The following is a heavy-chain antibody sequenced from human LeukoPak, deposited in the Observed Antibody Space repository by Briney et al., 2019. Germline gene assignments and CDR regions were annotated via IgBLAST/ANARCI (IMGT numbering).Heavy chain of an antibody. CDR3: ARQFRDTSGYYSYYFDY. CDR1: GYSFTTYW. V-gene: IGHV5-51*01. J-gene: IGHJ4*02. CDR2: IYPGDSDT. Sequence: GESLKISCKGSGYSFTTYWIGWVRQMPGRGLEWMGIIYPGDSDTRYSPSFQGQVTISADKSISTAYLQWSSLKASDTAMYYCARQFRDTSGYYSYYFDYWGQGTLVTVSS. D-gene: IGHD3-22*01.